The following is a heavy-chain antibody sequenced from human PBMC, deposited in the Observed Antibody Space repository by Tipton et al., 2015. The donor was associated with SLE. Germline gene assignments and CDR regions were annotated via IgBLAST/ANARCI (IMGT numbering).Heavy chain of an antibody. J-gene: IGHJ4*02. Sequence: SLRLSCAASGFTFSDYAMSWVRQAPGKGLEWVSVIYSGGSTYYADSVKGRFTISRHNSKNTLYLQMNSLRAEDTAVYYCAREYNSSPRARNFDRWGRGTLVTVSS. CDR1: GFTFSDYA. D-gene: IGHD3-9*01. CDR3: AREYNSSPRARNFDR. CDR2: IYSGGST. V-gene: IGHV3-53*04.